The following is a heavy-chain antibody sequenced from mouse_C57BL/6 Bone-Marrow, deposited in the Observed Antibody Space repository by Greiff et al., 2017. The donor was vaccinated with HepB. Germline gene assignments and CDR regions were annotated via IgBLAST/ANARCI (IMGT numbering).Heavy chain of an antibody. CDR1: GFSLTSYA. D-gene: IGHD2-4*01. CDR2: IWTGGGT. Sequence: QVQLQQSGPGLVAPSQSLSITCTVSGFSLTSYAISWVRQPPGKGLEWLGVIWTGGGTNYNSALKSRLSISKDNSKSQVFLKMNSLQTGDTARYYCARQLRRYYYAMDYWGQGTSVTVSS. J-gene: IGHJ4*01. CDR3: ARQLRRYYYAMDY. V-gene: IGHV2-9-1*01.